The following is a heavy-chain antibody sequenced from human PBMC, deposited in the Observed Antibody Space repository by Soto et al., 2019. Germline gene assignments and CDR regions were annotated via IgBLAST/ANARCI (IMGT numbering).Heavy chain of an antibody. J-gene: IGHJ5*02. Sequence: GGSLRLSCAVSGFTFSNYAMTWVRQAPGKGLEWVSTINTGGISTYYTDSVKGRFTISRDNSKSTLYLQINSLRAEDTAVYYCAKVAGQKLFWPFGGFDPWGQGTPVTVSS. CDR2: INTGGIST. V-gene: IGHV3-23*01. D-gene: IGHD2-8*02. CDR1: GFTFSNYA. CDR3: AKVAGQKLFWPFGGFDP.